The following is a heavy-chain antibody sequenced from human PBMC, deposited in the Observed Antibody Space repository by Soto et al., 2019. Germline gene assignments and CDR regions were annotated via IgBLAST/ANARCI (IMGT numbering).Heavy chain of an antibody. V-gene: IGHV4-31*03. CDR3: ARSIRGATANDY. D-gene: IGHD4-4*01. CDR1: GGSISSGGYY. J-gene: IGHJ4*02. CDR2: IYYSGST. Sequence: SETLSLTCTVSGGSISSGGYYWSWIRQHPGKGLEWIGYIYYSGSTYYNPSLKSRVTISVDTSKNQFSLKLSSVTAADTAVYYCARSIRGATANDYWGQGTLVTVSS.